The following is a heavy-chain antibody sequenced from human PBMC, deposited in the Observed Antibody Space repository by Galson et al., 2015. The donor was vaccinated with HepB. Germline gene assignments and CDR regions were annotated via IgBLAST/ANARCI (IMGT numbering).Heavy chain of an antibody. D-gene: IGHD3-10*01. V-gene: IGHV3-30-3*01. J-gene: IGHJ6*02. CDR1: GFTFRDYA. CDR3: ARAPSYYGSGSQNYYYGMDV. Sequence: SLRLSCAASGFTFRDYAMHWVRQAPGKGLEWVAVISYDGSNKYYADSVKGRFTISRDNSKNTLYLQMNSLRAEDTAVYYCARAPSYYGSGSQNYYYGMDVWGQGTTVTVSS. CDR2: ISYDGSNK.